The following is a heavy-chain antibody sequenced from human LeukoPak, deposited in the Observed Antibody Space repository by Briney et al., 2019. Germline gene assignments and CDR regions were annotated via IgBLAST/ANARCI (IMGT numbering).Heavy chain of an antibody. V-gene: IGHV1-69*05. CDR3: ARTQGHIGVVITLDYYYYMDV. Sequence: ASVKVSCKASGGTFSSYAISWVRQAPGQGLEWMGGIIPIFGTANYAQKFQGRVTITTDESTSTAYMELSSLRSEDTAVYYCARTQGHIGVVITLDYYYYMDVWGKGTTVTVSS. J-gene: IGHJ6*03. CDR2: IIPIFGTA. CDR1: GGTFSSYA. D-gene: IGHD3-3*01.